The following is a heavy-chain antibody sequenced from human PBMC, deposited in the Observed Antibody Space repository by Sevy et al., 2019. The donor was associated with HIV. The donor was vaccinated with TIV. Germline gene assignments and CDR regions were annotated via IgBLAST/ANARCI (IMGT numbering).Heavy chain of an antibody. D-gene: IGHD3-3*01. CDR1: GFXFGSHA. CDR2: MSGRXDSR. J-gene: IGHJ4*01. V-gene: IGHV3-23*01. Sequence: GGSLRLSCVVSGFXFGSHAMSWVRQAPXKGLEWVSXMSGRXDSRGYADSVKGRFTISRDNSKNTVYLQMNSLRAEDTAXXYCAKDVPDQSWYDDFWSGSPCFDYWGRGTPVTVSS. CDR3: AKDVPDQSWYDDFWSGSPCFDY.